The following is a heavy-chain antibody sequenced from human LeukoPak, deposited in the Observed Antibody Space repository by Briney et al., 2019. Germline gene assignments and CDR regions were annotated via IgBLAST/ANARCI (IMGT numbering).Heavy chain of an antibody. CDR2: INHSGST. V-gene: IGHV4-34*01. J-gene: IGHJ6*03. CDR3: ARSGDSSSSRRYYYYYYMDV. CDR1: GGSFSGYY. D-gene: IGHD6-6*01. Sequence: SETLSLTCAVYGGSFSGYYWSWIRQPPGKGLEWIGEINHSGSTNYNPSLKRRVTISVDTSKNQFSLKLSSVTAADTAVYYCARSGDSSSSRRYYYYYYMDVWGKGTTVTVSS.